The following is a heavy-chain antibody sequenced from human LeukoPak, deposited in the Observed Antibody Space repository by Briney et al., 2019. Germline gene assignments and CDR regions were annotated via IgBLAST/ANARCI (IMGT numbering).Heavy chain of an antibody. J-gene: IGHJ3*01. V-gene: IGHV3-23*01. D-gene: IGHD1-26*01. CDR1: GFTFSTYA. Sequence: GGSLRLSCAGSGFTFSTYAMSWVRQAPGKGLEWVSAISGSGGSTYYADSVKGRFTVSRDNAKNTLYLQMNSLRVEDTAVYYCAKDLAPGGSWGQGTMVTVSS. CDR3: AKDLAPGGS. CDR2: ISGSGGST.